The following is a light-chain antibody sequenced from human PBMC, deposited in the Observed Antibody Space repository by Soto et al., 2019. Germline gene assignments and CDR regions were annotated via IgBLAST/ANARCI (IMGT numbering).Light chain of an antibody. CDR1: SSDVGGYNY. CDR3: SSYTSSSTSWV. J-gene: IGLJ3*02. V-gene: IGLV2-14*01. CDR2: DVS. Sequence: QSALTQPASVSGSPGQSITISCTGTSSDVGGYNYVSWYQQHPGKAPKLMIYDVSNRPSGVSNRFSGSKSGNTASLTISGLEAEDGAEYYCSSYTSSSTSWVFGGGTKLTVL.